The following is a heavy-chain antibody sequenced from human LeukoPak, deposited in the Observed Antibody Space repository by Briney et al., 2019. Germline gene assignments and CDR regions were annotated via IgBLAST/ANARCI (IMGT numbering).Heavy chain of an antibody. CDR3: ARDMGRGSALDY. V-gene: IGHV3-33*08. CDR1: GFTFSSYA. J-gene: IGHJ4*02. D-gene: IGHD5-12*01. CDR2: IWYDGSNK. Sequence: GRSLRLSCAASGFTFSSYAIHWVRQAPGKGLEWVAVIWYDGSNKYYADSVKGRFTISRDNSKNTLYLQMNSLRAEDTAVYYCARDMGRGSALDYWGQGTLVTVSS.